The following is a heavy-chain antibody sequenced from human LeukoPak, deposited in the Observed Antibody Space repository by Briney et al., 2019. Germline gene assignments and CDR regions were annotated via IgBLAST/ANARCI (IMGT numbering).Heavy chain of an antibody. CDR2: ISSSSSYI. Sequence: GGSLRLSCAASGFTFSSYSMSWVRQAPGKGLEWVSSISSSSSYIYYADSVKGRFTISRDNAKNSLYLQMNSLRAEDTAVYYCARGRATANFDYWGQGTLVAVSS. D-gene: IGHD5-18*01. V-gene: IGHV3-21*01. CDR3: ARGRATANFDY. J-gene: IGHJ4*02. CDR1: GFTFSSYS.